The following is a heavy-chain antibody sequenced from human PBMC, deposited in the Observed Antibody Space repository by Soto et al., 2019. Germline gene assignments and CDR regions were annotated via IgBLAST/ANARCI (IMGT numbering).Heavy chain of an antibody. CDR2: IIPILGIA. Sequence: ASVKVSCKASGGTFSSYTISWVRQAPGQGLEWMGRIIPILGIANYAQKFQGRVTITADKSTSTAYMELSSLRSEDTAVYYCARAPTIEAFDIWGQGTMVTVSS. CDR1: GGTFSSYT. V-gene: IGHV1-69*02. D-gene: IGHD5-12*01. J-gene: IGHJ3*02. CDR3: ARAPTIEAFDI.